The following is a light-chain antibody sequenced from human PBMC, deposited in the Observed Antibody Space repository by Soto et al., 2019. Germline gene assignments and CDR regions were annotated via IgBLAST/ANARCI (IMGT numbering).Light chain of an antibody. CDR2: GAS. CDR1: QSVSNDF. J-gene: IGKJ1*01. Sequence: VLPPSPGIRSLSPGARAHLSGRARQSVSNDFLAWYQQNPCQAPRLLIYGASTRATDVPDRFSGSGSGADFTLSISRLEPEDFAVYYCQQYGSSPTRTFGQGTRLEIK. V-gene: IGKV3-20*01. CDR3: QQYGSSPTRT.